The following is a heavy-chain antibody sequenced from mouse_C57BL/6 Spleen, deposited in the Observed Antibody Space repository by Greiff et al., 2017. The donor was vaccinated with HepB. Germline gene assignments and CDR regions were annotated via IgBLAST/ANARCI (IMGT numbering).Heavy chain of an antibody. CDR3: VRQLTLYYYAMDY. CDR2: IRSKSNNYAT. J-gene: IGHJ4*01. CDR1: GFSFNTYA. Sequence: EVQLVESGGGLVQPKGSLKLSCAASGFSFNTYAMNWVRQAPGKGLEWVARIRSKSNNYATYYADSVKDRFTISRDDSESMLYLQMNNLKTEDTAMYYCVRQLTLYYYAMDYWGQGTSVTVSS. V-gene: IGHV10-1*01.